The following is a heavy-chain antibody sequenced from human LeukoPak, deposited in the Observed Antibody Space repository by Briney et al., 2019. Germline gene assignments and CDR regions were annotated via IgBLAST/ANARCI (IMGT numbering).Heavy chain of an antibody. CDR3: ARRSGSNWWDYHMDV. Sequence: SETLSLTCTVPGGSISSYYWSWIRQPPGKGLEWIGYIYYSGSTNYNPSLKSRVTISVDTSKNQFSLKLSSVTAADTAIYYCARRSGSNWWDYHMDVWGKGTTVTISS. CDR1: GGSISSYY. V-gene: IGHV4-59*01. CDR2: IYYSGST. D-gene: IGHD6-13*01. J-gene: IGHJ6*03.